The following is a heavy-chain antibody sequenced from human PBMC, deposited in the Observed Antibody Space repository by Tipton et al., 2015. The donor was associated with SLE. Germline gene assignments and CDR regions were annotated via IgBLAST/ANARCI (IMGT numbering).Heavy chain of an antibody. D-gene: IGHD6-13*01. CDR1: GGSISSSSYY. V-gene: IGHV4-39*07. J-gene: IGHJ2*01. CDR2: IYYRGNT. CDR3: ARGYSSSWYREFFDI. Sequence: TLSLTCTVSGGSISSSSYYWGWIRQPPGKGLEWIGRIYYRGNTYYNPSPMSRVTMSVDTSKNQFSLRLRSATAADTAFYYCARGYSSSWYREFFDIWGRGTLVTVSS.